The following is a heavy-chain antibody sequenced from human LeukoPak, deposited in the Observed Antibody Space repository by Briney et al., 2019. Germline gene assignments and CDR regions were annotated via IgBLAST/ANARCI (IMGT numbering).Heavy chain of an antibody. V-gene: IGHV3-64*01. Sequence: GSLRLSCAASGFTFSSYAMHWVRQAPGKGLEYVSAISSNGGSTYYANSVKGRFTISRDNSKNTLYLQMGSQRAEDMAVYYCARYYDFWSGFDYWGQGTLVTVSS. CDR3: ARYYDFWSGFDY. D-gene: IGHD3-3*01. J-gene: IGHJ4*02. CDR1: GFTFSSYA. CDR2: ISSNGGST.